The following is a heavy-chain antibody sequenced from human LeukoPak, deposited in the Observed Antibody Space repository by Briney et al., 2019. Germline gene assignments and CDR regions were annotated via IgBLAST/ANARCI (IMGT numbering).Heavy chain of an antibody. J-gene: IGHJ4*02. D-gene: IGHD3-22*01. Sequence: GASVKVSCKASGGTFSSYAISWVRQAPGQGLEWMGGIIPIFGTANYAQKFQGRVTITTDESTSTAYMELSSLRSEDTAVYYCARDYYDSSGYYPIGFDYWGQGTLVTVSS. CDR1: GGTFSSYA. CDR2: IIPIFGTA. V-gene: IGHV1-69*05. CDR3: ARDYYDSSGYYPIGFDY.